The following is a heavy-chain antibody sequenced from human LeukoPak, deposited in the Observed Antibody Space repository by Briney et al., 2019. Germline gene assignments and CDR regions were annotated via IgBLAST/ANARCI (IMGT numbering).Heavy chain of an antibody. D-gene: IGHD6-6*01. J-gene: IGHJ6*03. Sequence: GGSLRLSCADSGCTFSSYAMQWVRQAPGKELEYVLAISSNGGSTYYANSVKGRFTISRDNSKNTLYLQMGSLRAEDMAVYYCAREYSSYTGFGYYYIDVWGIGTTVTVSS. V-gene: IGHV3-64*01. CDR3: AREYSSYTGFGYYYIDV. CDR2: ISSNGGST. CDR1: GCTFSSYA.